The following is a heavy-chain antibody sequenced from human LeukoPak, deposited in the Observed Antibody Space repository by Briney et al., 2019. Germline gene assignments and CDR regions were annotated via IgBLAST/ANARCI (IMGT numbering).Heavy chain of an antibody. D-gene: IGHD6-6*01. CDR3: ARRAARHAFDI. CDR2: INHSGST. J-gene: IGHJ3*02. V-gene: IGHV4-34*01. CDR1: GGSFSGYY. Sequence: SETLSLTCAVYGGSFSGYYWSWIRQPPGKGLEWIGEINHSGSTNYNPSLKRRVTISVDTSKNQFSLKLSSVTAADTAVYYCARRAARHAFDIWGQGTMVTVSS.